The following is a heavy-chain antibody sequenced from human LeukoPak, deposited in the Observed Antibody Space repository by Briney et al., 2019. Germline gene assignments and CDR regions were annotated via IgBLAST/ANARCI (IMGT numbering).Heavy chain of an antibody. CDR2: ISGSGGST. J-gene: IGHJ4*02. CDR3: AKDQFWFGESNAFDY. V-gene: IGHV3-23*01. CDR1: GFTFSSYG. Sequence: HPWGSLRLSCAASGFTFSSYGMSWVRQAPGKGLEWVSAISGSGGSTYYADSVKGRFTISRDNSKNTLYLQMNSLRAEDTAVYYCAKDQFWFGESNAFDYWGQGTLVTVSS. D-gene: IGHD3-10*01.